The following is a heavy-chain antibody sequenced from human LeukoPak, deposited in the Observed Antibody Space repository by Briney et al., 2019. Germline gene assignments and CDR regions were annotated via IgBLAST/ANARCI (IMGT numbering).Heavy chain of an antibody. CDR2: ISWNSGSI. CDR1: GFPFSTYA. CDR3: ARTWELLGGPFDY. V-gene: IGHV3-9*01. D-gene: IGHD1-26*01. Sequence: GGSLRLSCAASGFPFSTYAMSWVRQAPGKGLEWVSGISWNSGSIGYADSVKGRFTISRDNAKNSLYLQMNSLRAEDTALYSCARTWELLGGPFDYWGQGTWSPSPQ. J-gene: IGHJ4*02.